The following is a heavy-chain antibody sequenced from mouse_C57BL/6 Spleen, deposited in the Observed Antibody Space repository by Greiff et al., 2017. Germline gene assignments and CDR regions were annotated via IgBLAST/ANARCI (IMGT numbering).Heavy chain of an antibody. CDR1: GFNIKDDY. CDR3: TTSLPNWGFAY. D-gene: IGHD4-1*02. Sequence: VQLKQSGAELVRPGASVKLSCTASGFNIKDDYMHWVKQRPEQGLEWIGWIDPENGDTEYASKFQGKATITADTSSNTAYLQLSSLTSEDTAVYYCTTSLPNWGFAYWGQGTLVTVSA. CDR2: IDPENGDT. J-gene: IGHJ3*01. V-gene: IGHV14-4*01.